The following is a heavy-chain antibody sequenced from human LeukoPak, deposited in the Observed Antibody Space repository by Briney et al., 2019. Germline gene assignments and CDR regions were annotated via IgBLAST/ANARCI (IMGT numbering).Heavy chain of an antibody. CDR1: DFSFITYA. V-gene: IGHV3-23*01. Sequence: GGSLRLSCAGSDFSFITYAMSWVRQAPGKGLEWVSTIAGRGDATYYADSVKGRFTISRDNAKNTLYLQMNSLRAEDTAVYYCAHGSMYQLDYWGQGTLVTVSS. J-gene: IGHJ4*02. CDR3: AHGSMYQLDY. CDR2: IAGRGDAT. D-gene: IGHD2-2*01.